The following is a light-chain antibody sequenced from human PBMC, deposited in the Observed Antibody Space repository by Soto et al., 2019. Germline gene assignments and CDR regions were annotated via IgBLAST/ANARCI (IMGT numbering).Light chain of an antibody. CDR1: QDISSA. Sequence: AIQLTQSPSSLSASVGDRVTISCRASQDISSALAWYQQKPGKAPKFLIYAASSSESGAPSRFSASGSGTDFSLTISSLQPEDFATYYCHQFNNPITFGQGTRLEIK. J-gene: IGKJ5*01. V-gene: IGKV1D-13*01. CDR3: HQFNNPIT. CDR2: AAS.